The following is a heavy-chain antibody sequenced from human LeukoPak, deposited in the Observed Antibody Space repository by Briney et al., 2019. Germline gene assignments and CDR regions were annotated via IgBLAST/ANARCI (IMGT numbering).Heavy chain of an antibody. CDR3: ASFIPDIIVVSPAPERWLY. J-gene: IGHJ4*02. V-gene: IGHV3-7*02. D-gene: IGHD2-21*01. CDR1: GFTLSNYW. Sequence: SGGSLRLSCAASGFTLSNYWMGWVRQAPGKGLEWVASINQDGSEKYYVDSVKGRFTISRDNAKNSLYLQMNSLRAEDTAVYYCASFIPDIIVVSPAPERWLYWGQGTLVTVSS. CDR2: INQDGSEK.